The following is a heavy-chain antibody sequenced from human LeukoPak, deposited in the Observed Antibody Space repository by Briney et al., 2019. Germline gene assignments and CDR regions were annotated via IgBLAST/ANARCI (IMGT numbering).Heavy chain of an antibody. CDR1: GFTFSSYW. D-gene: IGHD3-16*01. J-gene: IGHJ4*02. V-gene: IGHV3-74*01. Sequence: PGGSLRLSCAASGFTFSSYWMHWVRQAPGKGLVWVSRIHSDGSSTSYADSVRGRFTISRDDAKSTLYLQMNSLRAEDTAVYYCARSAWPYFFDYWGQGTLVTVSS. CDR3: ARSAWPYFFDY. CDR2: IHSDGSST.